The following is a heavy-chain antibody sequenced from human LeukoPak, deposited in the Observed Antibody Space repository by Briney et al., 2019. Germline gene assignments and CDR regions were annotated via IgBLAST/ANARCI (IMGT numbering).Heavy chain of an antibody. J-gene: IGHJ4*02. D-gene: IGHD2-15*01. CDR1: GFSFSSFE. CDR3: ARDGGDCSGDSCYVDY. Sequence: GGSLRLSCAASGFSFSSFEMNWVRQAPGKGLEWVSFISRSGSTIYYADSVKGRFTISRDNAKNSLYLQMNSLRAEDTALYYCARDGGDCSGDSCYVDYWGQGTLVTVSS. V-gene: IGHV3-48*03. CDR2: ISRSGSTI.